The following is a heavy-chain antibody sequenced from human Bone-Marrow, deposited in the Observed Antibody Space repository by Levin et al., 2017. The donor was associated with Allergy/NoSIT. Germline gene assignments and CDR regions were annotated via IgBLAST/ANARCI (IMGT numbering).Heavy chain of an antibody. D-gene: IGHD3-9*01. CDR3: ARALFDWSPKYYYMDV. CDR2: IDWEDDK. CDR1: GFSLSTSEMC. J-gene: IGHJ6*03. V-gene: IGHV2-70*18. Sequence: QTLSLTCTFSGFSLSTSEMCVSWVRQPPGKAPEWLALIDWEDDKYYSTSLKTRLTISKDTSKNQVVLRMTNMDTVDTATYYCARALFDWSPKYYYMDVWGKGTTVTVSS.